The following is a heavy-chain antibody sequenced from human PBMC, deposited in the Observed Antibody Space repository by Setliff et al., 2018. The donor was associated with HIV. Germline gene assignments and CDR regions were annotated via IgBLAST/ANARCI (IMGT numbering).Heavy chain of an antibody. CDR3: ARPDSRWYARGRDPLYGMDV. Sequence: ASVKVSCKASGYIFTSYAMQWVRQAPGQGLEWMGWINTGNGSTKYSQKFQGRVTISRDTFASTAYMYLSSLRSEDTAVYYCARPDSRWYARGRDPLYGMDVWGQGTTVTVSS. J-gene: IGHJ6*02. CDR2: INTGNGST. D-gene: IGHD6-13*01. V-gene: IGHV1-3*04. CDR1: GYIFTSYA.